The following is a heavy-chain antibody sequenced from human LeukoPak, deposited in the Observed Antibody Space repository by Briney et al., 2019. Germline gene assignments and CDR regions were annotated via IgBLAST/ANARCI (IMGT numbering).Heavy chain of an antibody. CDR2: ISYDGSNK. D-gene: IGHD6-13*01. Sequence: PGGSLRLSCAASGFTFSSYGMHWVRQAPGKGLEWVAVISYDGSNKYYADSVKGRFTISRDNSKNTLYLQMNSLRAEDTAVYYCAKDRGAAAGTASFYYYYGMDVWGQGTTVTVSS. CDR1: GFTFSSYG. V-gene: IGHV3-30*18. CDR3: AKDRGAAAGTASFYYYYGMDV. J-gene: IGHJ6*02.